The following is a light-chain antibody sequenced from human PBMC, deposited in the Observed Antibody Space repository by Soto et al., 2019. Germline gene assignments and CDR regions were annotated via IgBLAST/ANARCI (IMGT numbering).Light chain of an antibody. CDR2: KAS. V-gene: IGKV1-5*03. J-gene: IGKJ5*01. CDR1: HSISSY. CDR3: QQYNSYPT. Sequence: DIQMTQSPSSLSASVGDRVTITFRASHSISSYLNWYQQKPGKAPKLPIYKASSLESGVPSRFSGSGSGTEFTLTISSLQPDDFATYYCQQYNSYPTFGQGTRLEIK.